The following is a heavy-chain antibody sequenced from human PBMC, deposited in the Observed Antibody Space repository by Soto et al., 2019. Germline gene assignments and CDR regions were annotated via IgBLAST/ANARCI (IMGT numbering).Heavy chain of an antibody. V-gene: IGHV1-69*04. J-gene: IGHJ6*04. CDR3: AREITIFGVVTDRPLDV. CDR1: GGTFSSYT. D-gene: IGHD3-3*01. Sequence: SVKVSCKASGGTFSSYTISWVRQAPGQGLEWMGRIIPILGIANYAQKFQGRVTITADKSTSTAYMELSSLRSEDTAVYYCAREITIFGVVTDRPLDVWGKGTTVTVSS. CDR2: IIPILGIA.